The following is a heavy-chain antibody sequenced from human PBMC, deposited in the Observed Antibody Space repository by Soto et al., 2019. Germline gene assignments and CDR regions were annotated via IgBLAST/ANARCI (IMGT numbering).Heavy chain of an antibody. CDR1: GFTFSSYS. CDR3: ASGSRPYSSASGFVY. V-gene: IGHV3-21*01. J-gene: IGHJ4*02. Sequence: EVQLVESGGGLVQPGGSLRLSCAASGFTFSSYSMNWVRQAPGKGLEWVSSISSSSSYIYYADSVKGRFTISRDNAKNSLYLQMNSLRAEDTAVYYCASGSRPYSSASGFVYWGQGTLVTVAS. CDR2: ISSSSSYI. D-gene: IGHD6-6*01.